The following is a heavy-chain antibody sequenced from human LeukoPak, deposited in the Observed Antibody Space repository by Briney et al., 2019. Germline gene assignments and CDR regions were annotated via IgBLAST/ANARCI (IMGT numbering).Heavy chain of an antibody. J-gene: IGHJ5*02. CDR2: IIPIFGTA. CDR3: ASGVTTGFDP. V-gene: IGHV1-69*06. D-gene: IGHD3-3*01. CDR1: GGTFSSYA. Sequence: ASVKVSCKASGGTFSSYAISWVRQAPGQGLEWMGRIIPIFGTANYAQKFQGRVTITADKSTSTAYMGLSSLRSEDTAVYYCASGVTTGFDPWGQGTLVTVSS.